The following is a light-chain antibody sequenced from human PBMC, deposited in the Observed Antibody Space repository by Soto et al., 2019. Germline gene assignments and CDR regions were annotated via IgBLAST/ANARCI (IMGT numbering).Light chain of an antibody. CDR3: QQYNNYSSWT. Sequence: DIQMTQSPSTLSASVGARVTITCRASQSISSWLAWYQQKPGKAPKLLIYDASSLESGVPSRFSGSGSGTEFTLTISSLQPDDCATYDCQQYNNYSSWTFGQGTKVEIK. J-gene: IGKJ1*01. CDR2: DAS. CDR1: QSISSW. V-gene: IGKV1-5*01.